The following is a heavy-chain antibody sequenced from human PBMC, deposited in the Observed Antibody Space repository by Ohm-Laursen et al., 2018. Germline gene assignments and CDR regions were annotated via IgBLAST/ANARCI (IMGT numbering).Heavy chain of an antibody. Sequence: SLRLSCAASGFTFSSYWMSWVRQAPGKGLEWVANIKQDGGQQYYVDSVKGRFTISRDNTKNSLYLQMNSLRAEDTAVYYCAKDLATVNYYYYYGMDVWGQGTTVTVSS. J-gene: IGHJ6*02. CDR3: AKDLATVNYYYYYGMDV. D-gene: IGHD4-11*01. CDR2: IKQDGGQQ. V-gene: IGHV3-7*03. CDR1: GFTFSSYW.